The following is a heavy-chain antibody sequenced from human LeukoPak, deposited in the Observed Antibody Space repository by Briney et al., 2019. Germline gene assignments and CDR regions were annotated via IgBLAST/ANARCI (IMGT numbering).Heavy chain of an antibody. J-gene: IGHJ3*02. CDR1: GFIFDTYY. D-gene: IGHD3-22*01. CDR2: SYSGGST. CDR3: ARDPDSSGYYYPPAAFDI. V-gene: IGHV3-53*01. Sequence: PGGSLRLSCAASGFIFDTYYMSWVRQAPGKGLEWVSISYSGGSTYYADSVKGRFTISRDNSKNTLYLQMNSLRAEDTAVYYCARDPDSSGYYYPPAAFDIWGQGTMVTVSS.